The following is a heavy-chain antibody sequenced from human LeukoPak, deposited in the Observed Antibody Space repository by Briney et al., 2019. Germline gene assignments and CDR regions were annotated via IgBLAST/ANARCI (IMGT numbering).Heavy chain of an antibody. CDR1: GYTFTSYG. J-gene: IGHJ4*02. CDR2: ISAYNGNT. V-gene: IGHV1-18*01. D-gene: IGHD3-10*01. CDR3: ARDAPITMVRGVIFDY. Sequence: ASLKVSCKASGYTFTSYGISWVRQAPGQGLEWMGWISAYNGNTNYAQKLQGKVTMTTDTSTSTAYMELRGLTSADTAVYYCARDAPITMVRGVIFDYWGQGTLVTVSS.